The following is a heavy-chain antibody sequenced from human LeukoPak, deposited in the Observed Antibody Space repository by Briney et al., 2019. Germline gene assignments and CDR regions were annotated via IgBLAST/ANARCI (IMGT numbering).Heavy chain of an antibody. CDR3: ATEVGSYSVYAFDI. V-gene: IGHV1-24*01. Sequence: ASVKVSXKVSGYTLTELSMHWVRQAPGKGLEWMGGFDPEDGETIYAQKFQGRVTMTEDTSTDTAYMELSSLRSEDTAVYYCATEVGSYSVYAFDIWGQGRMVTVSS. J-gene: IGHJ3*02. CDR1: GYTLTELS. D-gene: IGHD1-26*01. CDR2: FDPEDGET.